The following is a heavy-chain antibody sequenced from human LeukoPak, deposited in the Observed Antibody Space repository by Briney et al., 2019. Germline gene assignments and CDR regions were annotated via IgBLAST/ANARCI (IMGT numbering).Heavy chain of an antibody. CDR3: ARGTRSYYYYYMDV. J-gene: IGHJ6*03. V-gene: IGHV4-34*01. CDR2: INHIGST. CDR1: GGSFSGYY. Sequence: SETLSLTCAVYGGSFSGYYWSWIRQPPGKGLEWIGEINHIGSTNYNPSLKSRVSISVDTSKNQFYLKLSSATAADTAVYYCARGTRSYYYYYMDVWGKGTTVTVSS. D-gene: IGHD1-14*01.